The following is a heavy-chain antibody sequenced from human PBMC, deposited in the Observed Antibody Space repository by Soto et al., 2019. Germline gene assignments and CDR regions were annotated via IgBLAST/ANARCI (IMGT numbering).Heavy chain of an antibody. CDR1: GGTFSSYA. CDR2: IIPIFGTA. D-gene: IGHD2-15*01. Sequence: QVQLVQSGAEVKKPGSSVKVSCKASGGTFSSYAISWVRQAPGPGLEWMGGIIPIFGTANYAQQFQGRVTITADESTSTAYIELSILRSEATAVYYCARDHPHKESSGDNWFDPWGQGSLFTVSS. V-gene: IGHV1-69*01. CDR3: ARDHPHKESSGDNWFDP. J-gene: IGHJ5*02.